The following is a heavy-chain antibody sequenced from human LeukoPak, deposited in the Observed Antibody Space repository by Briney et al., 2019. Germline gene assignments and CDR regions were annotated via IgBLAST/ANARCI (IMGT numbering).Heavy chain of an antibody. D-gene: IGHD3-10*01. CDR2: INPRRGST. V-gene: IGHV1-46*03. Sequence: ASVKVSCKASGYTFTNYYMHWVRQAPGQGLEWMGMINPRRGSTSYAQKFQGRVTMTRDTSTSTVYMELSSLRSEDTAVCYCARGLGYYYGSQDAFDIWGQGTMVTVSS. CDR1: GYTFTNYY. J-gene: IGHJ3*02. CDR3: ARGLGYYYGSQDAFDI.